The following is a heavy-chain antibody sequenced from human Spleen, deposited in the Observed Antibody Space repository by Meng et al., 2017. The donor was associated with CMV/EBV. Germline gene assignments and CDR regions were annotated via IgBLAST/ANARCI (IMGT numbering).Heavy chain of an antibody. V-gene: IGHV3-7*01. CDR3: ARRSHQHGMDV. Sequence: GESLKISCTASQFSFSNYWMSWVRQAPGKGLEWVANIKEDGSEKYYVDSVKGRFTISRDNAKNSLFLQMSSLRAEDMAVYYCARRSHQHGMDVWGQGTTVTVSS. CDR1: QFSFSNYW. CDR2: IKEDGSEK. J-gene: IGHJ6*02.